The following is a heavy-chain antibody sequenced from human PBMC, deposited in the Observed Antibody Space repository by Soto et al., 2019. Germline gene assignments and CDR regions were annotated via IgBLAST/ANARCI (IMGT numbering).Heavy chain of an antibody. J-gene: IGHJ5*02. D-gene: IGHD2-2*01. Sequence: ASVKVSCKASGYTFTSYGISWVRQAPGQGLEWMGWISAYNGNTNYAQKLQGRVTMTTDTSTSTAYMELRSLRSDDTAVYYCARDAVPAEPSSQNWFDPWGQGTLVTVSS. CDR3: ARDAVPAEPSSQNWFDP. CDR2: ISAYNGNT. V-gene: IGHV1-18*01. CDR1: GYTFTSYG.